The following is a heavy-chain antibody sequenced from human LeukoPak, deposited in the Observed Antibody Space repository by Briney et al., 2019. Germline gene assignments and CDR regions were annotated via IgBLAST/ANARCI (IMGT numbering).Heavy chain of an antibody. CDR1: GFTFSDYY. V-gene: IGHV3-11*06. Sequence: PGGSLRLSCAASGFTFSDYYMSWIRQAPGKGLGWVSYISSSSSYTNYADSVEGRFTISRDNAKNSLYLQMNSLRAEDTAVYYCARIPGSSWSLGAWFDPWGQGTLVTVSS. J-gene: IGHJ5*02. CDR2: ISSSSSYT. CDR3: ARIPGSSWSLGAWFDP. D-gene: IGHD6-13*01.